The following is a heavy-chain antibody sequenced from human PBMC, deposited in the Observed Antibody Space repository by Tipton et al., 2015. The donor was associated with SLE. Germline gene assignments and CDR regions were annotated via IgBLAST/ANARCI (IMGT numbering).Heavy chain of an antibody. Sequence: TLSLTCNVSGDSINSGRHSWSWIRQPAGKGLEWIGRIFTSGNTNYNPSLKSRITISVDTSKNQFFLKLSPVTAADTALYYCAREESSSWFPDAFDIWGQGTMVTVSS. CDR3: AREESSSWFPDAFDI. J-gene: IGHJ3*02. CDR1: GDSINSGRHS. D-gene: IGHD6-6*01. V-gene: IGHV4-61*02. CDR2: IFTSGNT.